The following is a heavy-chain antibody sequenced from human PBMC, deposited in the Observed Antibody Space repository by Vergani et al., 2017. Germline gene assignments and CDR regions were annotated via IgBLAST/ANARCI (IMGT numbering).Heavy chain of an antibody. Sequence: QVQLQESGPGLVQPSETLSLPCTVSGYSISSGYYWGWIRQPPGKGLGWIGSIYHSGSTYYNPSLKSRVTISVDTSKNQFSLKLSSVTAADTAVYYCARDMGPDCGSTSCYYMDVWGKGTTVTVSS. CDR3: ARDMGPDCGSTSCYYMDV. D-gene: IGHD2-2*01. V-gene: IGHV4-38-2*02. CDR2: IYHSGST. CDR1: GYSISSGYY. J-gene: IGHJ6*03.